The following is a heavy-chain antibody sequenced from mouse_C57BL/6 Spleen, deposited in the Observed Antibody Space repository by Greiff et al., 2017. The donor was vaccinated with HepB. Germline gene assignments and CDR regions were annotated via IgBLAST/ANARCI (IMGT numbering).Heavy chain of an antibody. Sequence: VQLKESGGGLVKPGGSLKLSCAASGFTFSDYGMHWVRQAPEKGLEWVAYISSGSSTIYYADTVKGRFTISRDNAKNTLFLQMTSLRSEDTAMYYCARELYYYAMDYWGQGTSVTVSS. CDR1: GFTFSDYG. V-gene: IGHV5-17*01. J-gene: IGHJ4*01. CDR2: ISSGSSTI. CDR3: ARELYYYAMDY.